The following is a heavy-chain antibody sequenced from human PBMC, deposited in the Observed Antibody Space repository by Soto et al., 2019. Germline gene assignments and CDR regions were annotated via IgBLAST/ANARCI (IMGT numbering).Heavy chain of an antibody. V-gene: IGHV4-31*03. CDR2: IFFSGNS. CDR1: GGSILNGGHY. J-gene: IGHJ5*02. CDR3: PSDNFGGMLDL. Sequence: SETLSLTCTVSGGSILNGGHYWTWIRQHPGKGLEWIGRIFFSGNSHYNPALKSRLTFLLDTANNQFSLKLTPVTAADAAIYYCPSDNFGGMLDLWAPGTQDTVTS. D-gene: IGHD2-15*01.